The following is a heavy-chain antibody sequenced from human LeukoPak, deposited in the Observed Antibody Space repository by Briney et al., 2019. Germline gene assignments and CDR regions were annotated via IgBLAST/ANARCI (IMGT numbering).Heavy chain of an antibody. D-gene: IGHD3-22*01. CDR1: GFTFSSYG. CDR2: IRYDGSNK. V-gene: IGHV3-30*02. J-gene: IGHJ4*02. Sequence: GGSLRLSCAASGFTFSSYGMHWVRQAPGKGLEWVAFIRYDGSNKYYADSVKGRSTISRDNSKNTLYLQMNSLRAEDTAVYYCARVYYYDSSGPFDYWGQGTLVTVSS. CDR3: ARVYYYDSSGPFDY.